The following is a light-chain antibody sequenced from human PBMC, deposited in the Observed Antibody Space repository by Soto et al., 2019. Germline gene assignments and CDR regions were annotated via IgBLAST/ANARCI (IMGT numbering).Light chain of an antibody. J-gene: IGLJ2*01. Sequence: QLVLTQPPSASGTPGQRVTISCSGSSSNIGSNTVNWYQQLPGTAPKLLIYNDNQRPSGVPDRFSGSKSGTSASLAISGPQSADEADYYCAAWDGSLNGVVFGGGTKLTVL. V-gene: IGLV1-44*01. CDR1: SSNIGSNT. CDR3: AAWDGSLNGVV. CDR2: NDN.